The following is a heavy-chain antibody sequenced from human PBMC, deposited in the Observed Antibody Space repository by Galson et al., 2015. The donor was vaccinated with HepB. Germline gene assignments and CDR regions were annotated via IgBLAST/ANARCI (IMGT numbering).Heavy chain of an antibody. CDR3: ARASGGYSGYDSLFDY. CDR2: ISSNGGST. Sequence: SLRLSCAASGFTFSSYAMHWVRQAPGKGLEYVSAISSNGGSTYYANSVKGRFTISRDNSKNTLYLQMGSQRAEDMAVYYCARASGGYSGYDSLFDYWGQGTLVTVSP. V-gene: IGHV3-64*01. D-gene: IGHD5-12*01. J-gene: IGHJ4*02. CDR1: GFTFSSYA.